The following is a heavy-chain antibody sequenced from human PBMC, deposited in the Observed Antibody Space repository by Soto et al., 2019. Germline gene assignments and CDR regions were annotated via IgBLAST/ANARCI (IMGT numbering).Heavy chain of an antibody. CDR2: ITQDGSEK. J-gene: IGHJ4*02. V-gene: IGHV3-7*05. Sequence: EVQLVESGGGLVQPGGSLRLSCAASGFTFSSHWMSWVRQAPGKGLEWVANITQDGSEKYYVDSVKGRFTISRDNAKNSLFLQMNSLRAEDTAVYYCASQYNYWGQGTLVTVSS. CDR3: ASQYNY. CDR1: GFTFSSHW. D-gene: IGHD6-6*01.